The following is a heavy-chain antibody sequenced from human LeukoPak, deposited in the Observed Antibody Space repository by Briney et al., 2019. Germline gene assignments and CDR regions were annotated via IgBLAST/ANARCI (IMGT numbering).Heavy chain of an antibody. V-gene: IGHV4-34*01. J-gene: IGHJ5*02. D-gene: IGHD5-24*01. Sequence: PSETLSLTCAVYGGSFSGYYWSWIRQPPGKGLEWIGEINHSGSTNYNPSLKSRVTISVDTSKNQFSLRPSSVTAADTAVYYCARGSRDGYNLKSQSSLRFDPWGQGTLVTVSS. CDR1: GGSFSGYY. CDR2: INHSGST. CDR3: ARGSRDGYNLKSQSSLRFDP.